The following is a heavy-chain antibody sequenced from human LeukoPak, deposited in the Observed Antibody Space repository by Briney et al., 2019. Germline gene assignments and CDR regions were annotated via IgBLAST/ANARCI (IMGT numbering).Heavy chain of an antibody. Sequence: GGSLRLSCAASGFIVSGDFMSWVRQAPGKGLEWVAAISGSGSTTYSADFAKGRFIISRDNSMNTLYLHMNSLRAEDTAVYYCAKDQAVAWEYFDYWGQGTLVTVSS. CDR2: ISGSGSTT. D-gene: IGHD1-26*01. J-gene: IGHJ4*02. V-gene: IGHV3-23*01. CDR3: AKDQAVAWEYFDY. CDR1: GFIVSGDF.